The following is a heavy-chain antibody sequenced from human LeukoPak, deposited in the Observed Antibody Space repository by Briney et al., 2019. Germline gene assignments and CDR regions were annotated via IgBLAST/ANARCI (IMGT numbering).Heavy chain of an antibody. CDR2: ISGTGGST. CDR3: ARVGRATLDY. D-gene: IGHD5-24*01. V-gene: IGHV3-23*01. CDR1: GFTFSSYA. J-gene: IGHJ4*02. Sequence: GGSLRLSCAASGFTFSSYAMSWVRQAPGKGLEWVSAISGTGGSTYYADSVKGRFTISRDNAKNSLYLQMNSLRAEDTAVYYCARVGRATLDYWGQGTLVTVSS.